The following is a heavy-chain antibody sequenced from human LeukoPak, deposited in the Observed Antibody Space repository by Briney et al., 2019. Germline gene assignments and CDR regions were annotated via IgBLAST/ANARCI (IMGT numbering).Heavy chain of an antibody. V-gene: IGHV4-59*12. CDR1: GGSISSYY. CDR3: ARDNPDTAMGHYYYYYMDV. J-gene: IGHJ6*03. D-gene: IGHD5-18*01. CDR2: IYYSGST. Sequence: SETLSLTCTVSGGSISSYYWSWIRQPPGKGLEWIGYIYYSGSTNYNPSLKSRVTISVDTSKNQFSLKLSSVTAADTAVYYCARDNPDTAMGHYYYYYMDVWGKGTTVTISS.